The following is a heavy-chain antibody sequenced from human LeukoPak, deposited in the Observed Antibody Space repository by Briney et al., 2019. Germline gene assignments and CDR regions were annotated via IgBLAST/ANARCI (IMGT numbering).Heavy chain of an antibody. J-gene: IGHJ3*02. CDR3: ARESGSGSIDAFDI. V-gene: IGHV1-2*02. Sequence: ASVKVSCKASGYTFTGYYMHWVRQAPGQGLEWMGWINPNSGGTNYAQKFQGRVTMTRDTSISTAYMELSRLRSDDTAVYYCARESGSGSIDAFDIWGQGTMVTVSS. CDR2: INPNSGGT. CDR1: GYTFTGYY. D-gene: IGHD2-15*01.